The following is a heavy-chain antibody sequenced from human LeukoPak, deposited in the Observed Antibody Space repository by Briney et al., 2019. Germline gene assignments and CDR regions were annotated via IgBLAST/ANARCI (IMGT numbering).Heavy chain of an antibody. Sequence: GESLKISCKGSGYSFTNYWIGWVRQMPGKGLEWMGIIYPGDSDVRYSPSFQGQVTISADKSINIAYLQWSSLKASDTAMYYCARGPISSFNWFDPWGQGTLVTVSS. V-gene: IGHV5-51*01. J-gene: IGHJ5*02. CDR1: GYSFTNYW. CDR2: IYPGDSDV. D-gene: IGHD6-6*01. CDR3: ARGPISSFNWFDP.